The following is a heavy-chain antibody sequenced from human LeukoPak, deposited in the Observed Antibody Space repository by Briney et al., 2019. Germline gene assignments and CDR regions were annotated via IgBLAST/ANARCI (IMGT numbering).Heavy chain of an antibody. CDR2: ISYDGGNK. J-gene: IGHJ3*02. CDR3: ARVKGGYCSGGSCDAFDI. CDR1: GFTFSSYA. D-gene: IGHD2-15*01. Sequence: GGSLRLSCAASGFTFSSYAMHWVRQAPGKGLEWGAVISYDGGNKYYADSVKGRFTISRDNSKNTLYLQMNSLRAEDTAVYYCARVKGGYCSGGSCDAFDIWGQGTMVTVSS. V-gene: IGHV3-30*04.